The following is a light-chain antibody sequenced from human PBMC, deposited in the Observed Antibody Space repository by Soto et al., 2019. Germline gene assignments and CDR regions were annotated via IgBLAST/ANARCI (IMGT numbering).Light chain of an antibody. CDR2: DAS. CDR3: VPSFISGP. J-gene: IGKJ1*01. Sequence: DIQRTQSPSTLSSSVGDRVTITCRASQSISSWLAWYQQKPGKAPKLLIYDASSLESGVPSRFSGSGSGTDFTLTISCLQSDDFPVYYCVPSFISGPFGQVTNVAIK. CDR1: QSISSW. V-gene: IGKV1-5*01.